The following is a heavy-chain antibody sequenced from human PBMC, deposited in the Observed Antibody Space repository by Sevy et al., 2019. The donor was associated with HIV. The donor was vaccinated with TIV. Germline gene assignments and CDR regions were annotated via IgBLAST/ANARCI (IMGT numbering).Heavy chain of an antibody. CDR3: AGPILTYNNGWSYYDY. CDR1: GASISSSGYY. J-gene: IGHJ4*02. V-gene: IGHV4-39*01. D-gene: IGHD6-19*01. CDR2: INYSGST. Sequence: SETLSLTCTVSGASISSSGYYWGWIRQPPGKGLEWIASINYSGSTFYNPSLKSRVTISADTSKNQFSLDLNSVTAADTAIYYCAGPILTYNNGWSYYDYLGQGTVVTVSS.